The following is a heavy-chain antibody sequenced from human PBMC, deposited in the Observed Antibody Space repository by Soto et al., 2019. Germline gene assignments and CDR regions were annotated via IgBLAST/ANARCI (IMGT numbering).Heavy chain of an antibody. J-gene: IGHJ4*02. V-gene: IGHV4-34*01. D-gene: IGHD3-10*01. CDR2: INHSGST. Sequence: QVQLQQWGAGLLKPSETLSLTCAVYGGSFSGYYWSWIRQPPGKGLEWIGEINHSGSTNYNPSLKRRVIISVDTSKNQFSLKLSSVTAADTAVYYCARTEGSGSYYYWGQGTLVTVSS. CDR3: ARTEGSGSYYY. CDR1: GGSFSGYY.